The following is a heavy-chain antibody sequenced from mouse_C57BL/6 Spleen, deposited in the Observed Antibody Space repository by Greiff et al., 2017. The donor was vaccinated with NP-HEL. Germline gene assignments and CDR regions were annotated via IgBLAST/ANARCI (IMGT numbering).Heavy chain of an antibody. CDR2: INPNNGGT. V-gene: IGHV1-26*01. J-gene: IGHJ2*01. CDR3: ARGDGNYPAFDY. Sequence: EVQLQQSGPELVKPGASVKISCKASGYTFTDYYMNWVKQSHGKSLEWIGDINPNNGGTSYNQKFKGKATLTVDKSSSTAYMELRSLTSEDSAVYYCARGDGNYPAFDYWGQGTTLTVSS. D-gene: IGHD2-1*01. CDR1: GYTFTDYY.